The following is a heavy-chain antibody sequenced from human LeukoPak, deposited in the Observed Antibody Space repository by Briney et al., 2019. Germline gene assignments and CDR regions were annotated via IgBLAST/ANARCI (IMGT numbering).Heavy chain of an antibody. CDR1: GFTFSSYW. CDR3: ARGGGLDV. D-gene: IGHD3-16*01. CDR2: INHNGNVN. J-gene: IGHJ6*02. V-gene: IGHV3-7*03. Sequence: GGSLRLSCAASGFTFSSYWMNWARQAPGKGLEWVASINHNGNVNYYVDSVKGRFTIPRDNAKDSLYLQMSNLRAEDTAVYFCARGGGLDVWGQGATVTVSS.